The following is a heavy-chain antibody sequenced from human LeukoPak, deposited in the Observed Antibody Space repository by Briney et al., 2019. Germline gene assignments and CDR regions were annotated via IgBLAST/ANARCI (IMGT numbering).Heavy chain of an antibody. J-gene: IGHJ3*02. CDR1: GFTFSSYG. Sequence: GGSLRLSCAASGFTFSSYGMHWVRQAPGKGLEWVAVIWYDGSNKYYADSVKGRFTISRDNSKNTLYLQMNSLRAEDTAVYYCAKQYSSSWYLRAFDIWGQGTMVTVSS. V-gene: IGHV3-33*06. D-gene: IGHD6-13*01. CDR2: IWYDGSNK. CDR3: AKQYSSSWYLRAFDI.